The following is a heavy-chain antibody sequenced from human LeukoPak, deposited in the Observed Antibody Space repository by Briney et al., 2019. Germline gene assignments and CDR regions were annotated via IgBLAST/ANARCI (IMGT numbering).Heavy chain of an antibody. D-gene: IGHD5-24*01. CDR3: ARVEMATKEFDY. CDR2: ISYDGSNK. Sequence: GGSLRLSCAVSGFTFSSYAMHWVRQALGKGLEWVAVISYDGSNKYYADSVKGRFTISRDNSKNTLYLQMNSLRAEDTAVYYCARVEMATKEFDYWGQGTLVTVSS. CDR1: GFTFSSYA. V-gene: IGHV3-30*04. J-gene: IGHJ4*02.